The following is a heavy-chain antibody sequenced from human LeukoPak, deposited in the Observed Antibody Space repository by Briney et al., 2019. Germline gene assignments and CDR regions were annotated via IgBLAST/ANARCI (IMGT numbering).Heavy chain of an antibody. J-gene: IGHJ4*02. Sequence: GGSLRLSCAASGFTFSSYGMHWVRQAPGKGLEWVAVIWYDGSNKYYADSVKGRFTISRANSKNTLYLQMNSLRAEDTAVYYCAREGRCGGDCYYDYWGQGTLVTVSS. V-gene: IGHV3-33*01. CDR1: GFTFSSYG. D-gene: IGHD2-21*02. CDR3: AREGRCGGDCYYDY. CDR2: IWYDGSNK.